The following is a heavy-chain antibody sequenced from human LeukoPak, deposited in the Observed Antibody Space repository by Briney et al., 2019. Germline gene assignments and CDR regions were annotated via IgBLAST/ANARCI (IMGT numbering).Heavy chain of an antibody. Sequence: GGSLRLSCTASGFTFSNYWMSWVRQAPGKGLVWVSRINSDGSSTSYADSVKGRFTISRDNAKNTLYLQMNSLRAEDTAVYYCARDATKGYYDSSRSRWNWFDPWGQGTLVTVSS. D-gene: IGHD3-22*01. J-gene: IGHJ5*02. V-gene: IGHV3-74*01. CDR3: ARDATKGYYDSSRSRWNWFDP. CDR2: INSDGSST. CDR1: GFTFSNYW.